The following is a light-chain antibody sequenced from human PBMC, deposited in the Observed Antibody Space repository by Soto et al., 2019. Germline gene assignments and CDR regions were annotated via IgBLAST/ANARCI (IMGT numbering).Light chain of an antibody. CDR3: QQYGTSPRT. J-gene: IGKJ1*01. CDR1: QSVSSSD. Sequence: EIVLTQSPGTLSLSPGERATLSCRASQSVSSSDLAWYQQKPGQAPRLLIYGASSRATGLPDRFVGSGSGTDFTLTISRLESEDFAVYYCQQYGTSPRTFGPGTKVEIK. CDR2: GAS. V-gene: IGKV3-20*01.